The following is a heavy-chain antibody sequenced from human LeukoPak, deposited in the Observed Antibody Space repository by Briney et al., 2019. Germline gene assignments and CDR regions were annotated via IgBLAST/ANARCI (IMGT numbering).Heavy chain of an antibody. D-gene: IGHD2-15*01. CDR1: GYTFTSYY. CDR3: ARGLPCSGGSCYSGDY. Sequence: ASVKVSCKASGYTFTSYYMHWVRQAPGQGLEWMGIINPSGGSTSYAQKFQGRVTMTRDTSISTAYMELSRLRSDDTAVYYCARGLPCSGGSCYSGDYWGQGTLVTVSS. CDR2: INPSGGST. V-gene: IGHV1-46*01. J-gene: IGHJ4*02.